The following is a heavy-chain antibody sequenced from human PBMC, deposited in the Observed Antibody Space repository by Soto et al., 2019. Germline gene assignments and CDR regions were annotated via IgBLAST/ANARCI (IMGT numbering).Heavy chain of an antibody. Sequence: QVQLQQWGAGLLKPSETLSLTFAVYGGSFSGYQWSWIRQTPGKGLEWIGGITDSGDINYNPSLKSRVTILVDAAKKQISLKLSSVTAADTAVYYCARGLILWFGELSRRGGYYYYMDVWGKGTTVTVSS. D-gene: IGHD3-10*01. CDR3: ARGLILWFGELSRRGGYYYYMDV. J-gene: IGHJ6*03. V-gene: IGHV4-34*02. CDR1: GGSFSGYQ. CDR2: ITDSGDI.